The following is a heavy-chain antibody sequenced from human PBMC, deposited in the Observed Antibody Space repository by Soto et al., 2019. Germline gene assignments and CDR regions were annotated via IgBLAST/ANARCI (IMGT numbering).Heavy chain of an antibody. J-gene: IGHJ6*02. CDR2: IYSGGSNK. CDR3: ARDLGYCTNGVCYNYYYYGMDV. CDR1: GFTVSSNY. D-gene: IGHD2-8*01. Sequence: TGGSLRLSCAASGFTVSSNYMSWVRQAPGKGLEWVSVIYSGGSNKYYADSVKGRFTISRDNSKNTLYLQMNSLRAEDTAVYYCARDLGYCTNGVCYNYYYYGMDVWGQGTTVTVSS. V-gene: IGHV3-66*02.